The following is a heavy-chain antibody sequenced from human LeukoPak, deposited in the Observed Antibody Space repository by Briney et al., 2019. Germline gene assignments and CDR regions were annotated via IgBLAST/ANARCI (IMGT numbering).Heavy chain of an antibody. D-gene: IGHD1-7*01. CDR2: TYYRSKWYN. CDR3: VREAETGTTFAWFDP. Sequence: SQTLSLTCAISGDSVSSNSAAWNWLRQSPSRGLEWLGRTYYRSKWYNDYAISMKSRITINPDTSKNQFSLQLNSVTPEDTALYYCVREAETGTTFAWFDPWGQGTLVTVSS. CDR1: GDSVSSNSAA. V-gene: IGHV6-1*01. J-gene: IGHJ5*02.